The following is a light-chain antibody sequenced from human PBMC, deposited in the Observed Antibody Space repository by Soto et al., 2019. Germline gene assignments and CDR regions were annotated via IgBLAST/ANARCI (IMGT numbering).Light chain of an antibody. V-gene: IGKV1-5*03. CDR3: QHYNSYSEA. CDR1: QTISSW. Sequence: DIQMTLSPSTLSGSVGDRVTITCRASQTISSWLAWYQQKPGKAPKLLIYKASTLKSGVPSRFSGSGSGTAFTLTISSLQPDDFATYYCQHYNSYSEAFGQGTKVEIK. J-gene: IGKJ1*01. CDR2: KAS.